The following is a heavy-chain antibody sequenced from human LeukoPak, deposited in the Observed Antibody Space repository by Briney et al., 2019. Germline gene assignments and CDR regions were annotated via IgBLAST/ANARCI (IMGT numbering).Heavy chain of an antibody. J-gene: IGHJ4*02. V-gene: IGHV1-69*06. Sequence: ASVKVPCKASGYTFTSYGISWVRQAPGQGLEWMGGIIPIFGTANYAQKFQGRVTITADKSTSTAYMELSSLRSEDTAVYYCASDGGLAVVVPAAMRYWGQGTLVTVSS. CDR3: ASDGGLAVVVPAAMRY. D-gene: IGHD2-2*01. CDR2: IIPIFGTA. CDR1: GYTFTSYG.